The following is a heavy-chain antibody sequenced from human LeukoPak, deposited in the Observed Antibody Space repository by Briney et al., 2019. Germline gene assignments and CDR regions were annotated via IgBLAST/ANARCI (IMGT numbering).Heavy chain of an antibody. CDR1: GYTFTGYY. V-gene: IGHV1-2*02. J-gene: IGHJ4*02. CDR2: INPNSGGT. CDR3: ARDYFPVAGTDY. D-gene: IGHD6-19*01. Sequence: ASVKVSCKASGYTFTGYYMHWVRQAPGQGLEGMGWINPNSGGTNYAQKFQGRVTMTRDTSISTAYRELSRLRSDDTAVYYCARDYFPVAGTDYWGQGTLVTVSS.